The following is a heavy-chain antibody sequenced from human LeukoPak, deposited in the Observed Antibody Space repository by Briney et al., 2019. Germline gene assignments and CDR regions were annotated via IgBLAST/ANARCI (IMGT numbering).Heavy chain of an antibody. CDR1: GYTFTGYY. D-gene: IGHD6-6*01. J-gene: IGHJ4*02. CDR3: ARALTRSSSGY. V-gene: IGHV1-2*02. Sequence: APVKVSCKASGYTFTGYYMHWVRQAPGQGLEWMGWINPNSGGTNYAQKFQGRVTMTRDTSNSTAYMELSRLRSDDTAVYYCARALTRSSSGYWGQGTLVTVSS. CDR2: INPNSGGT.